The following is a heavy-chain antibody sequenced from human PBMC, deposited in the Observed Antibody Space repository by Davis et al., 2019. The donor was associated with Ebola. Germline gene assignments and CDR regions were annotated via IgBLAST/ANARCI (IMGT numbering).Heavy chain of an antibody. CDR2: INHSGSN. D-gene: IGHD3-22*01. CDR3: ARKGRSGYSNWFDP. CDR1: GGPFSGYY. V-gene: IGHV4-34*01. J-gene: IGHJ5*02. Sequence: MPSETLSLTCAVYGGPFSGYYWRWIRQPLGEGLEWIGEINHSGSNNYNPSLKSRVTISVDTSKNQFSLKMSSVTAADTAVYYCARKGRSGYSNWFDPWGQGTLVTASS.